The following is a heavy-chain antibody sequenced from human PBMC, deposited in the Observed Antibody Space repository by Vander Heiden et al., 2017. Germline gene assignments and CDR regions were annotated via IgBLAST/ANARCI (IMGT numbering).Heavy chain of an antibody. CDR2: IYTSGTT. J-gene: IGHJ5*02. CDR3: ARGSTGDQWFDP. CDR1: GGSISSYY. V-gene: IGHV4-4*07. D-gene: IGHD2-21*02. Sequence: QVQLQESGPGLVKPSETLSLSCTVSGGSISSYYWSWIRQPAGKGLEWIGRIYTSGTTNYNPSLKSRVSMSIDTSKNQFSLKLSSVTAADTALYYCARGSTGDQWFDPWGQGTLVTVSS.